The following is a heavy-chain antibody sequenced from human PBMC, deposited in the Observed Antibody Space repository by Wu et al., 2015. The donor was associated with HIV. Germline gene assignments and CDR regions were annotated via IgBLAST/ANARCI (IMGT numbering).Heavy chain of an antibody. Sequence: QVQLVQSGAEVKKPGASVKISCKASGYTFTTYSVHWVRQAPGQGLEWLGTLNPSGGRRRNALKFRDRISMTRDMSTTTFYMELKRLTSEDTAVYYCGREQYGAVSGLSMDVWGKGTTVIVSS. CDR2: LNPSGGRR. CDR1: GYTFTTYS. D-gene: IGHD3-16*01. V-gene: IGHV1-46*01. CDR3: GREQYGAVSGLSMDV. J-gene: IGHJ6*03.